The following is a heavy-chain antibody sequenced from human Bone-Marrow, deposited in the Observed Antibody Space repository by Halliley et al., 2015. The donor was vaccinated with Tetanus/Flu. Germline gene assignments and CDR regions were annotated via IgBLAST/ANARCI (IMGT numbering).Heavy chain of an antibody. D-gene: IGHD3-3*02. J-gene: IGHJ1*01. V-gene: IGHV4-59*01. CDR2: IYNTGAT. CDR3: ARIGAFAIFGVGD. Sequence: GHIYNTGATNYNPPLSSRVAISVDTSRNQFSLKLTSLTTADTAVYYCARIGAFAIFGVGDWGQGTLVSVSS.